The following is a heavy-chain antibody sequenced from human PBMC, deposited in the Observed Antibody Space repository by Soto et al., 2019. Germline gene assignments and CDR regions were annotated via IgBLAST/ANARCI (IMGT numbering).Heavy chain of an antibody. CDR3: ARWPQPRYTADPYAVDV. J-gene: IGHJ6*02. D-gene: IGHD3-16*02. CDR1: GGTFSSSG. V-gene: IGHV1-69*11. CDR2: IVPSLDTT. Sequence: ASVKVSCKASGGTFSSSGFSWVRQAPGQGLEWMGMIVPSLDTTNYAQKLQARVTITADEVTSTAYMELRSLRSEDTAVYYCARWPQPRYTADPYAVDVWGQGTRVTVSS.